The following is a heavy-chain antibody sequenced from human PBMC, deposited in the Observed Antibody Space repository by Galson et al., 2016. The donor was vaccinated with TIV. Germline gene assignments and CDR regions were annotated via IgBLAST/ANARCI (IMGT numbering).Heavy chain of an antibody. J-gene: IGHJ3*02. V-gene: IGHV3-21*01. CDR1: GFAFNFYG. D-gene: IGHD3-10*01. CDR2: ISLNGHHI. CDR3: AKVFGSGAYAQGDALDI. Sequence: SLRLSCAASGFAFNFYGMNWVRQAPGKGLEWISSISLNGHHIYYAESVKGRFTVSRDNAASSLYLQINRLRADDTALYDCAKVFGSGAYAQGDALDIWGQGTVVAVSA.